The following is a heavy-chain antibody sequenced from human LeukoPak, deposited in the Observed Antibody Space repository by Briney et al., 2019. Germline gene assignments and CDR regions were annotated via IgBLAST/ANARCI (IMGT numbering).Heavy chain of an antibody. CDR3: AGSTTVTTSGYFQH. CDR1: GGSINSYY. CDR2: IYYSGST. J-gene: IGHJ1*01. Sequence: SETLSLTCTVAGGSINSYYWSWLRQPPGKGLVWIGYIYYSGSTNYNPSLKSRTSISVDTSKNQFSLKLSSVTAADTAVYYCAGSTTVTTSGYFQHWGQGTLVTVSS. V-gene: IGHV4-59*01. D-gene: IGHD4-17*01.